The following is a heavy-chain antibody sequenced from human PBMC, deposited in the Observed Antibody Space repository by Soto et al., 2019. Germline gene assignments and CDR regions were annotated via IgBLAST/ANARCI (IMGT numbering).Heavy chain of an antibody. D-gene: IGHD3-10*01. CDR2: FDPEDGET. CDR3: ATPTYYYGSGSYYRLDY. Sequence: ASVKVSCKVSGYTLTELSMHWVRQAPGKGLEWMGGFDPEDGETIYAQKFQGRVTMTEDTSTDTAYMELSSLRSEDTAVYYCATPTYYYGSGSYYRLDYWGQGTLVTVSS. V-gene: IGHV1-24*01. CDR1: GYTLTELS. J-gene: IGHJ4*02.